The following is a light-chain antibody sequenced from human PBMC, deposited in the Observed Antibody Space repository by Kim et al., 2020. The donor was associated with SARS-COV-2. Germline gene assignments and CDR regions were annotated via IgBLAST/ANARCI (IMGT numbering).Light chain of an antibody. J-gene: IGKJ3*01. V-gene: IGKV4-1*01. CDR3: QQYYSIPFT. CDR2: WAS. CDR1: QSVLYRSNNKSY. Sequence: ATINCKSSQSVLYRSNNKSYLAWYQQKPGQPPKLLIYWASTRESGVPDRFSGSGSGTDFTLTISSLQAEDVAVYYCQQYYSIPFTFGPGTKVDIK.